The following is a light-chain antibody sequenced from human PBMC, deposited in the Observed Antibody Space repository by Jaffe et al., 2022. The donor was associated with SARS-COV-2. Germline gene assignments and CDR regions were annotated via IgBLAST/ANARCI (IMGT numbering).Light chain of an antibody. CDR2: RNH. Sequence: QSVVTQPPSVSETPGQRVTVSCSGNYSNIGSNYVNWYQQLPGTAPKLLIFRNHQRPSGVPDRFSASKSGTAASLAISGLRGGDEGDYYCATWDDRLSGVVFGGGTKVTVL. J-gene: IGLJ3*02. V-gene: IGLV1-47*01. CDR3: ATWDDRLSGVV. CDR1: YSNIGSNY.